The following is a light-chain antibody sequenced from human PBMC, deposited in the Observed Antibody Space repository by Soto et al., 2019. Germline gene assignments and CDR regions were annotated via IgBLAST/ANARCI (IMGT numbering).Light chain of an antibody. Sequence: QSALAQPSSVSGSPGQSITISCTGTSTDVGGYNYVSWYQHHPGKGPKLIIYEVNNRPSGVSDRFSGSKSGNKASLTISNLEAEDESDYYCGSYTSTGTPFVFGTGTKSPS. V-gene: IGLV2-14*01. CDR3: GSYTSTGTPFV. CDR2: EVN. CDR1: STDVGGYNY. J-gene: IGLJ1*01.